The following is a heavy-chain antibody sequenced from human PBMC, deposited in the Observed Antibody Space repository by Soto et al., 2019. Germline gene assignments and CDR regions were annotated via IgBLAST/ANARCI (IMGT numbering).Heavy chain of an antibody. CDR1: GGSITDSY. CDR3: ARGTRRWGFTPRYMEV. V-gene: IGHV4-59*01. CDR2: IYYGGST. Sequence: QVQLQESGPGLVKPSETLSLTCTVSGGSITDSYWSWIRQPPGKGLEWIGYIYYGGSTSYNPSLKSRVTISLDASKNHFSLKLNSVTAADPAVYYSARGTRRWGFTPRYMEVWGKGTTVTVSS. J-gene: IGHJ6*03. D-gene: IGHD7-27*01.